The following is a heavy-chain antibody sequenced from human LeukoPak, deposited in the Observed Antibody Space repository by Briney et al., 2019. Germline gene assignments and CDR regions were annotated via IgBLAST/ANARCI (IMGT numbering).Heavy chain of an antibody. J-gene: IGHJ2*01. CDR1: GGSISSGGYY. CDR2: IYTSGST. CDR3: ARTYSSGFIWYFDL. V-gene: IGHV4-61*02. D-gene: IGHD6-19*01. Sequence: SETLSLTCTVSGGSISSGGYYWSWIRQHPGKGLEWIGRIYTSGSTNYNPSLKSRVTMSVDTPKNQFSLKLSSVTAADTAVYYCARTYSSGFIWYFDLWGRGTLVTVSS.